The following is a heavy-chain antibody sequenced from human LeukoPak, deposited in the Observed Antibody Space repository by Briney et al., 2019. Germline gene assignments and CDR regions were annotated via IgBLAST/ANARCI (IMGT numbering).Heavy chain of an antibody. Sequence: VASVKVSCKASGYTFTSYDINWVRQATGQGLEWMGWMNPNSGNTGYAQKFQGRVTMTRNTSISTAYMERSSLRSEDTAVYYCARAARLGDNPHFDYWGQGTLVTVSS. CDR3: ARAARLGDNPHFDY. CDR1: GYTFTSYD. V-gene: IGHV1-8*01. CDR2: MNPNSGNT. J-gene: IGHJ4*02. D-gene: IGHD3-16*01.